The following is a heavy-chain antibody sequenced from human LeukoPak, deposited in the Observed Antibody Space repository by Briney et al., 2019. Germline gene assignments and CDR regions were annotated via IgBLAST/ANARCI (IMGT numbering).Heavy chain of an antibody. CDR1: GFTFSTYA. CDR2: IYGDGST. CDR3: ARGDWGY. J-gene: IGHJ4*02. D-gene: IGHD3/OR15-3a*01. Sequence: TGGSLRLSCAASGFTFSTYAMTWVRQAPGKGLEWVSVIYGDGSTYYRDSVKGRFAISRDNSKNTLYLQMNSLSAEDTAVYYCARGDWGYWGQGTLVTVSS. V-gene: IGHV3-53*01.